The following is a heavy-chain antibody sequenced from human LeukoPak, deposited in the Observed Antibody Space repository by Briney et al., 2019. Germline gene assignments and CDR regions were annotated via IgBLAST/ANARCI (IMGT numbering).Heavy chain of an antibody. CDR1: GLLFSSYG. J-gene: IGHJ5*02. CDR2: ISFSGTTE. D-gene: IGHD3-10*01. CDR3: ARGWFGLDP. Sequence: GGSLRLSCAASGLLFSSYGFYWVRQAPGKGLEWVAYISFSGTTEDYADSLEGRFTISRDNSESKVYLQMSSLRSEDTAVYYCARGWFGLDPWGQGTQVIVSS. V-gene: IGHV3-30*03.